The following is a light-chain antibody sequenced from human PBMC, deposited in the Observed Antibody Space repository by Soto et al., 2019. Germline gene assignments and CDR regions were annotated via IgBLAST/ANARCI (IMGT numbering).Light chain of an antibody. CDR1: QSVSSTY. J-gene: IGKJ1*01. CDR3: QQYGESPPWT. Sequence: VLTQSPGTLSLSPGERATLSCRASQSVSSTYLAWYQQKPGQAPRLLMYGASNRATGIPDRFRGSGSGTDFTLTISRLEPEDFAVYYCQQYGESPPWTLGQGTKVEIK. CDR2: GAS. V-gene: IGKV3-20*01.